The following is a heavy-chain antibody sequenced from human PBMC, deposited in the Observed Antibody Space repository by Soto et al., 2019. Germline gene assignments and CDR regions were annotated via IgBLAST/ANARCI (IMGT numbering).Heavy chain of an antibody. CDR1: GGSVSSRSHF. CDR2: IYYTGNT. D-gene: IGHD5-12*01. V-gene: IGHV4-61*03. J-gene: IGHJ5*02. Sequence: QVQLQESGPGVVKPSDTLSVTCTVSGGSVSSRSHFWSWIRQPPGGGLQWIGYIYYTGNTNYSPSLQSRASLSVYTSRNHFSLRRNSVTAADTAIYYCARYDAESGSNKLDPWGQGTLVTVSS. CDR3: ARYDAESGSNKLDP.